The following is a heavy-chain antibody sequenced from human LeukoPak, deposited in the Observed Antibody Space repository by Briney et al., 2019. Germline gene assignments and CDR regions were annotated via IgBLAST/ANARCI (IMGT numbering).Heavy chain of an antibody. CDR1: GGSISSYY. Sequence: SETLSLTCTVSGGSISSYYWSWIRQPAGKGLEWIGRIYTSGSTNHNPSLKSRVTMSVDTSKNQFSLKLSSVTAADTAVYYCARVRSGSYYYYFDYWGQGTLVTVSS. D-gene: IGHD3-10*01. J-gene: IGHJ4*02. CDR2: IYTSGST. V-gene: IGHV4-4*07. CDR3: ARVRSGSYYYYFDY.